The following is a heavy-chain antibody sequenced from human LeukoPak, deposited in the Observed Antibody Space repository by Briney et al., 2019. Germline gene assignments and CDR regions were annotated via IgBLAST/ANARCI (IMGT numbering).Heavy chain of an antibody. CDR1: GFTFSSYW. V-gene: IGHV3-7*01. CDR3: ARDSPNCGGDCYYFDY. D-gene: IGHD2-21*02. J-gene: IGHJ4*02. CDR2: IKQDGSEK. Sequence: PGGSLRLSCAASGFTFSSYWMSWVRQAPGKGLEWEANIKQDGSEKYYVDSVKGRFTISRDNAKNSLYLQMNSLRAEDTAVYYCARDSPNCGGDCYYFDYWGQGTLVTVSS.